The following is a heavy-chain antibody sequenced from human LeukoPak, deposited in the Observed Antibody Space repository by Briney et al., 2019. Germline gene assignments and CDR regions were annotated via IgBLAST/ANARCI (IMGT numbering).Heavy chain of an antibody. Sequence: SETLSLTCTVSGGSISSSSYYWGWIRQPPGKGLEWIGSIYYSGSTYYNPSLKSRVTISVDTSKNQFSLKLSSVTAADTAVYYCAKGISGYYAFDIWGQGTMVTVSS. CDR3: AKGISGYYAFDI. CDR1: GGSISSSSYY. CDR2: IYYSGST. D-gene: IGHD3-22*01. V-gene: IGHV4-39*01. J-gene: IGHJ3*02.